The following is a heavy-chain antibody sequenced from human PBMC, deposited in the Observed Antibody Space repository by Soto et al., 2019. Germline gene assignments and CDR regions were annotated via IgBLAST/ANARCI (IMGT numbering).Heavy chain of an antibody. CDR3: AKGASDILTGYPSSWYFDL. V-gene: IGHV3-30*18. CDR2: TSYDGSNK. CDR1: GFTFSRYG. Sequence: QVQLVESRGGVVQPGGSLRLSCAASGFTFSRYGMHWVRQAPGKGLEWVAVTSYDGSNKYNADSVKGRFTISRDNSKNTLYLQMNSLRAEDTAVYYCAKGASDILTGYPSSWYFDLWGRGTLVTVSS. J-gene: IGHJ2*01. D-gene: IGHD3-9*01.